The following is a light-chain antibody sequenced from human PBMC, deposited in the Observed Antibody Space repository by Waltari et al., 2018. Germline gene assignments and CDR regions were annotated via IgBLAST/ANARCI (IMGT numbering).Light chain of an antibody. J-gene: IGLJ1*01. CDR3: CSYVGLGTYV. Sequence: QSALTQPRSVSGSPGQSVTISCTGTSSDVGGYNYVSWYQHHPGKAPKLIIYDVTKRPSGVPDRFSASKSGNTASLSISGLQAQEDEADYYCCSYVGLGTYVFGTGTKVTV. V-gene: IGLV2-11*01. CDR1: SSDVGGYNY. CDR2: DVT.